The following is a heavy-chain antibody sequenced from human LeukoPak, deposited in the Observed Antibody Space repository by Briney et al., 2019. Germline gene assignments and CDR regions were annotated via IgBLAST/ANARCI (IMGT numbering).Heavy chain of an antibody. CDR1: GFTFDDYA. D-gene: IGHD6-13*01. V-gene: IGHV3-9*01. CDR3: ARDASGAAAYGDNAFDI. CDR2: ISWNSGSI. J-gene: IGHJ3*02. Sequence: GGSLRLSCAASGFTFDDYAMHWVRQAPGKGLEWVSGISWNSGSIGYADSVKGRFTISRDNAKNSLYLQMNSLRAEDTAVYYCARDASGAAAYGDNAFDIWGQGTMVTVSS.